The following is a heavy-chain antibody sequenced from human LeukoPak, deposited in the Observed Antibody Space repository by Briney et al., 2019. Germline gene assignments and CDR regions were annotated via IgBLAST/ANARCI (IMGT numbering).Heavy chain of an antibody. D-gene: IGHD6-19*01. CDR2: IWYDGSNK. J-gene: IGHJ5*02. CDR3: AREADSSGWFDH. CDR1: GFTFSSYG. V-gene: IGHV3-33*01. Sequence: PGGSLRLSCAASGFTFSSYGMHWVRQAPGKGLEWVAVIWYDGSNKYYADSVKGRFTISRDNSKNTLYLQMNSLRAEDTAVYYCAREADSSGWFDHWGQGTLVTVSS.